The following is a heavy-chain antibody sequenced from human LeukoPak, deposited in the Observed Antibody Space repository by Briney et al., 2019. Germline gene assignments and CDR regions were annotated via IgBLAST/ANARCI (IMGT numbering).Heavy chain of an antibody. J-gene: IGHJ4*02. Sequence: GGSLRLSCAASGFMFRSYAMHWVRQAPGKGLEWVALISYDGSNKYYADSVKGRFTISRDNSKNTLYLQMNSLRAEDTAVYYCARGGRPDYWGQGTLVTVSS. CDR3: ARGGRPDY. CDR2: ISYDGSNK. V-gene: IGHV3-30-3*01. D-gene: IGHD3-10*01. CDR1: GFMFRSYA.